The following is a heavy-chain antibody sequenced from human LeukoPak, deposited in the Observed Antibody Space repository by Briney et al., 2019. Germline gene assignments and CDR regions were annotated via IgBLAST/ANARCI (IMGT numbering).Heavy chain of an antibody. CDR2: FDPEDGET. CDR1: GYTLTELS. D-gene: IGHD5-12*01. Sequence: ASVKVSCKVSGYTLTELSMHWVRQAPGKGLEWMGGFDPEDGETIYAQKFQGRVTMTEDTSTDTAYMELSSLRSEDTAVYYCATDSYDYIAFDIWGQGTMVTVSS. J-gene: IGHJ3*02. CDR3: ATDSYDYIAFDI. V-gene: IGHV1-24*01.